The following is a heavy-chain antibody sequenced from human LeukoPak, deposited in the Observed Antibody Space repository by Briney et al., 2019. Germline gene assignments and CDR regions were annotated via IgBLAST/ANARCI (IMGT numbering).Heavy chain of an antibody. CDR3: ARRRFVRGPDVVNPFDY. CDR2: INHSGST. Sequence: SETLSLTCAVYGGSFSGYYWSWIRQPPGKGLEWIGEINHSGSTYYNPSLKSRVTISIDTSKNQFSLNLSSVTAADTAVYYCARRRFVRGPDVVNPFDYWGQGTLVTVSS. J-gene: IGHJ4*02. CDR1: GGSFSGYY. D-gene: IGHD2-8*01. V-gene: IGHV4-34*01.